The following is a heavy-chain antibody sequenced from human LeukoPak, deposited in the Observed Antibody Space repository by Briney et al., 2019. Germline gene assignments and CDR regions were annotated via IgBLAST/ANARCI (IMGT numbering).Heavy chain of an antibody. CDR2: ISYDGTNK. CDR1: GFTFSNYG. Sequence: PGGSLRLSCAASGFTFSNYGMHWVRQAPGKGLECVAVISYDGTNKYYADSVKGRFTISRDNSKKTLYLQMNSLRAEDTAVYYCAKGYIVVVVAATNDAFDIWGQGTMVTVSS. J-gene: IGHJ3*02. CDR3: AKGYIVVVVAATNDAFDI. V-gene: IGHV3-30*18. D-gene: IGHD2-15*01.